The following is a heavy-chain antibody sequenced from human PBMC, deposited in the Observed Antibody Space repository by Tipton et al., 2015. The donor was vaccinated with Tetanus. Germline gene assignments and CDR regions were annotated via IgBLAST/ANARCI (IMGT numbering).Heavy chain of an antibody. V-gene: IGHV1-46*01. CDR1: GYTFTSYY. Sequence: QLVQSGAEVKKPGASVKVSCKASGYTFTSYYMHWVRQAPGQGLEWMGIINPSGGSTSYAQKFQGRVTMTRDTSTGTVYMELSSLRSEDTAVYYCVVARNNWFDPWGQGTLVTVSS. J-gene: IGHJ5*02. CDR3: VVARNNWFDP. CDR2: INPSGGST. D-gene: IGHD2-15*01.